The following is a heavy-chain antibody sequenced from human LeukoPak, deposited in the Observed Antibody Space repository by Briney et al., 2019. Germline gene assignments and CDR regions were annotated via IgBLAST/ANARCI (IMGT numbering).Heavy chain of an antibody. CDR2: NYYSGST. J-gene: IGHJ6*03. Sequence: SETLSLTCTVSGGSISSCSYYWVWIRQPPAKGLEWIGSNYYSGSTYYNPSLKSRVTISVDASEHQFSLPLRSFTAGDRPGHYCARDSSRDYYYYYMDVWGKGTTVTVSS. D-gene: IGHD6-13*01. V-gene: IGHV4-39*07. CDR3: ARDSSRDYYYYYMDV. CDR1: GGSISSCSYY.